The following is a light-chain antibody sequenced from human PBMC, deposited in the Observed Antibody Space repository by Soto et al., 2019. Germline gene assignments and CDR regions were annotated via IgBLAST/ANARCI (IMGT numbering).Light chain of an antibody. V-gene: IGKV3-11*01. CDR3: QQRDNWPLT. Sequence: EIVLTQSPATLSLSPGEGTTLSCRASQSVDNYLAWYRQRPGQAPRLLIYDASYRATGIPSRFSGSGSGTDFTLTISRLEPEDCAVYYCQQRDNWPLTFGGGTKVEIK. J-gene: IGKJ4*01. CDR1: QSVDNY. CDR2: DAS.